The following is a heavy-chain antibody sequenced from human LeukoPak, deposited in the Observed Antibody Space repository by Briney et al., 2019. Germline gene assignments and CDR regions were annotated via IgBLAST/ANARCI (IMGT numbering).Heavy chain of an antibody. D-gene: IGHD5-24*01. V-gene: IGHV3-48*03. J-gene: IGHJ4*02. Sequence: GGSLRLSCTASGFTFGDYAMTWVRQAPGKGLEWVSYISSSDSTIYYADSVKGRFTISRDNAKNSLYLQMNSLRAGDTAVYYCARTIEMATISYFDYWGQGTLVTVSS. CDR1: GFTFGDYA. CDR2: ISSSDSTI. CDR3: ARTIEMATISYFDY.